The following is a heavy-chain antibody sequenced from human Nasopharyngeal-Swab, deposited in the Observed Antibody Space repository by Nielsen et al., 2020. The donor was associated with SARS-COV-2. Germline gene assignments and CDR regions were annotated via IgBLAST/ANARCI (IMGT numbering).Heavy chain of an antibody. V-gene: IGHV4-39*01. CDR2: IYYNGNT. J-gene: IGHJ4*02. Sequence: RQAPGKGLEWIGNIYYNGNTYQNPSLKSRLTISVDKSKNQFSLQLSSGTAADTAVYYCVRSSSWYYFDYWAQGTQVTVSS. CDR3: VRSSSWYYFDY. D-gene: IGHD6-13*01.